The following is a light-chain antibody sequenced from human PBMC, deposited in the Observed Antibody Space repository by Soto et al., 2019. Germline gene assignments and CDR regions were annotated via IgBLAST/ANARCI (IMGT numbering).Light chain of an antibody. CDR2: LGS. CDR1: QSLLYSNRYNY. J-gene: IGKJ4*01. V-gene: IGKV2-28*01. CDR3: MQALQSPLT. Sequence: DIVMTQSPLSLPVTPGEPASISCRSSQSLLYSNRYNYLDWYLQKPGQSAQLLIYLGSNRASGVPDRFSGSGSGTDFTLKISRVEAEDVGVYYCMQALQSPLTFGGGTKVEIK.